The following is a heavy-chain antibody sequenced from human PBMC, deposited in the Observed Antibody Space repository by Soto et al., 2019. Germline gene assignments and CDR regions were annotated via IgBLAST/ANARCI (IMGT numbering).Heavy chain of an antibody. Sequence: SLRLSGASSGFTFTSYSMSLARPAPGKGLEWASAISGSGGSTYYADSVKGRFTISRDNSKNTLYLQMNSLRAEDTAVYYCAKGDSGDYYYGMDVWGQGNTVTVSS. CDR1: GFTFTSYS. CDR3: AKGDSGDYYYGMDV. CDR2: ISGSGGST. V-gene: IGHV3-23*01. J-gene: IGHJ6*02. D-gene: IGHD7-27*01.